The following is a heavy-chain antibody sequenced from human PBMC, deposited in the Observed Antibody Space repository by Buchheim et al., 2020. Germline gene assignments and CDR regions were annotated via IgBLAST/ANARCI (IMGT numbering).Heavy chain of an antibody. Sequence: QLQLQESGPGLVKPSETLSLTCAVYGGSFSGYYWSWIRQPPGKGLEWIGEINHSGSTNYNPSLKSRVTISVDTSKNQFSLKLSSVTAADTAVYYCARGDYYYMDVWGKGTT. J-gene: IGHJ6*03. CDR3: ARGDYYYMDV. V-gene: IGHV4-34*01. CDR1: GGSFSGYY. CDR2: INHSGST.